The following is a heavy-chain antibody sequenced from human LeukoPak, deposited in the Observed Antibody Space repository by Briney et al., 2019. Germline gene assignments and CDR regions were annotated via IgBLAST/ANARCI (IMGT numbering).Heavy chain of an antibody. CDR3: AKVGPAAGDYYYYYMDV. Sequence: PGGSLRLSCAASGFTFSSYAMHWVRQAPGKGLEWVAVISYDGSNKYYADSVKGRFTISRDNSKNTLYLQMNSLRAEDTAVYYCAKVGPAAGDYYYYYMDVWGKGTTVTVSS. D-gene: IGHD2-2*01. V-gene: IGHV3-30-3*01. CDR1: GFTFSSYA. CDR2: ISYDGSNK. J-gene: IGHJ6*03.